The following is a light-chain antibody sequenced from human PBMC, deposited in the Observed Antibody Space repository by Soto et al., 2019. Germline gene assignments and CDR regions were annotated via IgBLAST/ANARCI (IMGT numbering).Light chain of an antibody. CDR1: SSNIGSNT. Sequence: QSVLTQPPSASGTPGQRVTISCSGSSSNIGSNTVSWCQQLPGAAPKLLIYSNNQRPSGVPDRFSGSKSGTSASLAISGLQSEDEADYYCAAWDDSLHGVVFGGGTKLTVL. CDR2: SNN. J-gene: IGLJ3*02. V-gene: IGLV1-44*01. CDR3: AAWDDSLHGVV.